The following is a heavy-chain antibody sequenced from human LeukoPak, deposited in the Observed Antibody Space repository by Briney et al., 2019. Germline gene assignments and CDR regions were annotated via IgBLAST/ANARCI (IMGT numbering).Heavy chain of an antibody. J-gene: IGHJ4*02. V-gene: IGHV1-2*02. CDR2: INPNSGGT. CDR1: GYTFPGYY. D-gene: IGHD5-12*01. Sequence: GASVKVSCKASGYTFPGYYMHWVRQAPGQGLEWMGWINPNSGGTNYAQKFQGRVTMTRDTSISTAYMELSRLRSDDTAVYYCARDLGGDLTVDIVATIDYWGQGTLVTVSS. CDR3: ARDLGGDLTVDIVATIDY.